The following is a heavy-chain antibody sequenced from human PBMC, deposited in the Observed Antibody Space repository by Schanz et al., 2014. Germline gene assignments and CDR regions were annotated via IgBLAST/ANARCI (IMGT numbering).Heavy chain of an antibody. CDR3: ARDKGGYYPFDY. CDR2: ISSSSSYT. Sequence: QVQLVESGGGLVKPGGSLRLSCAASGFTFSDYYMSWIRQAPGKGLEWVSYISSSSSYTNYADSVKGRFTISRDNAKNSLYLQMNSLRAEDTVVYYCARDKGGYYPFDYWGRGTLVTVSS. V-gene: IGHV3-11*06. D-gene: IGHD3-3*01. CDR1: GFTFSDYY. J-gene: IGHJ4*02.